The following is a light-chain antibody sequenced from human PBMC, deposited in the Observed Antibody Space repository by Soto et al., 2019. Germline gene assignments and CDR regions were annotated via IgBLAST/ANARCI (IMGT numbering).Light chain of an antibody. CDR3: QQYNNWPPIT. V-gene: IGKV3D-15*01. J-gene: IGKJ5*01. CDR1: QSVDTS. CDR2: DAS. Sequence: EIVLTQSPATLSLSPGERATLSCRASQSVDTSLAWYQQKPGQAPRLLIYDASNRATGIPARFSGSGSGTEFTLTISSLQSEDFAVYYCQQYNNWPPITFGQGTRLEIK.